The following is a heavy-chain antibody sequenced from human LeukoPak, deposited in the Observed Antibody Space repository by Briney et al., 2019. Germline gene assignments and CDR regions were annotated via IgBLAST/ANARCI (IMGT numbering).Heavy chain of an antibody. V-gene: IGHV3-30-3*01. CDR3: ARDLSSSSTAYFQH. CDR2: ISYDGSNK. J-gene: IGHJ1*01. CDR1: GFTFSSYA. Sequence: AGGSLRLSCAASGFTFSSYAMHWVRQAPGKGLEWVAVISYDGSNKYYADSVKGRFTISRDNSKNTLYLQMNSLRAEDTAVYYCARDLSSSSTAYFQHWGQGTLVTVSS. D-gene: IGHD6-6*01.